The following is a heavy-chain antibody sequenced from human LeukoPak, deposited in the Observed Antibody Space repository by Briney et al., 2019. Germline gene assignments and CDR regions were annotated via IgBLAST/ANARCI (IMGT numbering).Heavy chain of an antibody. D-gene: IGHD1-26*01. Sequence: AGGSLRLSCAASGFTFSDYYMSWIRQAPGEGLEWVSYISSSGSTIYYAGSVKGRFTISRDNAKNSLYLQMNSLRAEDTAVYYCARASGSYYYYYGMDVWGQGTTVTVSS. CDR3: ARASGSYYYYYGMDV. V-gene: IGHV3-11*01. CDR2: ISSSGSTI. CDR1: GFTFSDYY. J-gene: IGHJ6*02.